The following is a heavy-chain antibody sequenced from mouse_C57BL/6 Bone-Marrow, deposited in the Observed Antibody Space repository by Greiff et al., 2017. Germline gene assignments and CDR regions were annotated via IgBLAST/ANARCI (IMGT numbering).Heavy chain of an antibody. CDR1: GYTFTDYN. V-gene: IGHV1-22*01. CDR3: ARWDFDY. Sequence: VQLKQSGPELVKPGASVKMSCKASGYTFTDYNMHWVKQSHGKSLEWIGYINPTNGGNSYNQTFKGKATLTVHTYSSTACMELRSLTSEESAVYYCARWDFDYWGQGTTLTVSS. J-gene: IGHJ2*01. CDR2: INPTNGGN.